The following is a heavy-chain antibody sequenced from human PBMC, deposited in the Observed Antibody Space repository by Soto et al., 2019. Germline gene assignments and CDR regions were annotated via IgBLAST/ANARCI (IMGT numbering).Heavy chain of an antibody. V-gene: IGHV4-30-4*01. J-gene: IGHJ4*01. CDR2: IYYSGST. CDR1: VASINRGAYY. Sequence: NLSINCTTSVASINRGAYYWSWIRQPPGKGLEWIGHIYYSGSTYYNPSLKSRAGISVDSSKSQVSLKLTSVTAADTAVYFCARILMNYYRLDYWVHVSLVTGS. CDR3: ARILMNYYRLDY. D-gene: IGHD3-10*01.